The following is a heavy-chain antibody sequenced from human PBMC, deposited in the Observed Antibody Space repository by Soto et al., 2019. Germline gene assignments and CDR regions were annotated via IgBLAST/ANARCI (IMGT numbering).Heavy chain of an antibody. CDR1: GGTFSSYT. V-gene: IGHV1-69*08. CDR3: ARERGYGDYPNWFDP. Sequence: QVQLVQSGAEVKKPGSSVKVSCKASGGTFSSYTISWVRQAPGQGLEWMGRIIPILGIANYAQKFQGRVTITADKSTSTAYMELSSLRSEDTAVYYCARERGYGDYPNWFDPWGHGTLVTVSS. D-gene: IGHD4-17*01. CDR2: IIPILGIA. J-gene: IGHJ5*02.